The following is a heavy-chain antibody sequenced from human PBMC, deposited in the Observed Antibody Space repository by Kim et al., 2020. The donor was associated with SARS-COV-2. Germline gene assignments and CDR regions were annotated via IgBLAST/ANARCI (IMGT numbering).Heavy chain of an antibody. V-gene: IGHV3-15*01. CDR2: IKSKTDGGTT. D-gene: IGHD3-22*01. Sequence: GGSLRLSCAASGFTFNNAWMSWVRQAPGQGLEWIGRIKSKTDGGTTDYAAPVKGRFTISRDDSKDTLYLQMNSLKAEDTAVYFCTTVYSYDGEDYFDCWGQGTLVTVSS. J-gene: IGHJ4*02. CDR1: GFTFNNAW. CDR3: TTVYSYDGEDYFDC.